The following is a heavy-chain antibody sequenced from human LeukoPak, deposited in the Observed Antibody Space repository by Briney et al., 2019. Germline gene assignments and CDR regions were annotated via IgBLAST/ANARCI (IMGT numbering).Heavy chain of an antibody. CDR2: ISPSGGST. CDR1: GYTFTSNY. V-gene: IGHV1-46*01. CDR3: ARRQITVAGVFDY. J-gene: IGHJ4*02. D-gene: IGHD6-19*01. Sequence: ASVKVSCKAFGYTFTSNYMHWVRQAPGQGPEWMGVISPSGGSTTYAQKFQGRVTLTRDMSTSTDYLELSSLRSEDTAVYYCARRQITVAGVFDYWGQGTLVTVSS.